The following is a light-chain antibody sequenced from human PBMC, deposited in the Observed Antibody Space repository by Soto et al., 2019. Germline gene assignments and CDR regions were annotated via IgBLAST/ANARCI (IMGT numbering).Light chain of an antibody. CDR3: QSYASSLSLFYV. Sequence: ALTQPPSVSGAPGQRVTISCTGSSSNIGADYEVHWYHQLPATAPKLLIYGHSSRLSGVHVGFFACKSVTSAAMAITGLQAEDAADYYCQSYASSLSLFYVLGTGTKVTVL. J-gene: IGLJ1*01. V-gene: IGLV1-40*01. CDR1: SSNIGADYE. CDR2: GHS.